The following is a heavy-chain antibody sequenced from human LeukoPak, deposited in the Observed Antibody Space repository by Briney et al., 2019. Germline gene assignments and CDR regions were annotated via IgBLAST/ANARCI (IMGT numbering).Heavy chain of an antibody. CDR2: IRSKANSYAT. V-gene: IGHV3-73*01. CDR1: GFTFSGSA. CDR3: TRPGSGNDY. Sequence: GGSLRLSCAASGFTFSGSAMHWVRQASGKGLEWVGRIRSKANSYATAYAASVKGRSTISRDDSKNTAYLQMNSLKTEDTAVNYCTRPGSGNDYWGQGTLVTVSP. D-gene: IGHD3-10*01. J-gene: IGHJ4*02.